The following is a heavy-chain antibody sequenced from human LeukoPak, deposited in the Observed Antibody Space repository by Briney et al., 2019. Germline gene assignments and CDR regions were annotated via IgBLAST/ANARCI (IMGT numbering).Heavy chain of an antibody. D-gene: IGHD3-10*01. J-gene: IGHJ4*02. CDR1: GGSISSYY. CDR2: IYYSGST. Sequence: KPSETLSLTCTVSGGSISSYYWSWIRQPPGKGLEWIGYIYYSGSTNYNPSLKSRVTISVDTSKNQFSLKLSSVTAADTAVYYCARANGVGMVRGAKFDYWGQGTLVTVSS. CDR3: ARANGVGMVRGAKFDY. V-gene: IGHV4-59*01.